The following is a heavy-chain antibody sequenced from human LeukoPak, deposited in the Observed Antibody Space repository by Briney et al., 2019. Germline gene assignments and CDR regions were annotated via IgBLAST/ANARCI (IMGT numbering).Heavy chain of an antibody. CDR3: AKSFMVRGVIIPPLDY. CDR2: ISGSGGST. D-gene: IGHD3-10*01. Sequence: GGSLRLSCAASGFTFSSYWMSWVRQAPGKGLEWVSAISGSGGSTYYADSVKGRFTISRDNSKNTLYLQMNSLRAEDTAVYYCAKSFMVRGVIIPPLDYWGQGTLVTVSS. J-gene: IGHJ4*02. V-gene: IGHV3-23*01. CDR1: GFTFSSYW.